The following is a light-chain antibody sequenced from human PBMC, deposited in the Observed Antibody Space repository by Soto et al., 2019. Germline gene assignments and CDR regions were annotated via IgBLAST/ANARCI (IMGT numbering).Light chain of an antibody. CDR3: QQRSNS. J-gene: IGKJ5*01. V-gene: IGKV3-11*01. Sequence: EIVLTQSPATLSLSLGESAALSCRTSQSVSTFLAWYQQKPGQAPRLLIYDASIRAAGILARFSGSGSGTDFTLTISSLEPDDFAVYYCQQRSNSFGHGTRLEIK. CDR2: DAS. CDR1: QSVSTF.